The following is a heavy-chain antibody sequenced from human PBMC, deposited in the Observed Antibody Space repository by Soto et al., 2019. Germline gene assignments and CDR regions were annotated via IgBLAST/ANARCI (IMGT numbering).Heavy chain of an antibody. CDR3: AREDDYYDSSGYYPTGYV. CDR2: IIPIFGTA. V-gene: IGHV1-69*06. Sequence: QVQLVQSGAEVKKPGSSVKVSCKASGGTFSSYAISWVRQAPGQGLEWMGGIIPIFGTANYAQKFQGRVTITADKSSSTAYMELSRLRSEDTAVYYCAREDDYYDSSGYYPTGYVWGQGTLVTVSS. CDR1: GGTFSSYA. J-gene: IGHJ4*02. D-gene: IGHD3-22*01.